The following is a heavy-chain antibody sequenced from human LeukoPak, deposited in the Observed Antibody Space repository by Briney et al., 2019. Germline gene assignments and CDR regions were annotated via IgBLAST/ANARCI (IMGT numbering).Heavy chain of an antibody. CDR1: GFTFSDYY. V-gene: IGHV3-11*01. D-gene: IGHD2/OR15-2a*01. J-gene: IGHJ6*02. CDR3: ARDLNTGMDV. Sequence: PGGSLRLSCAASGFTFSDYYINWIRQAPGKGLEWLSYISSSGRTIHYADSVKGRFTISRDNAQKLLYLQMNSLRAEDTAIYYCARDLNTGMDVWGRGTTVTVS. CDR2: ISSSGRTI.